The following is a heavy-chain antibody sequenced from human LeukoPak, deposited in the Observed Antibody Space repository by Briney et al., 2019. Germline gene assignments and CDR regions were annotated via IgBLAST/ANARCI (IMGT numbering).Heavy chain of an antibody. D-gene: IGHD1-26*01. CDR2: ISSNGGST. Sequence: PGGSLRLSCAASGFTFSSYAMHWVRQAPGKGLEYVSAISSNGGSTYYANSVKGRFTISRDNSKNTLYLQMGSLRAEDMAVYYCARVSAREAFDIWGQGTMVTVSS. CDR1: GFTFSSYA. V-gene: IGHV3-64*01. J-gene: IGHJ3*02. CDR3: ARVSAREAFDI.